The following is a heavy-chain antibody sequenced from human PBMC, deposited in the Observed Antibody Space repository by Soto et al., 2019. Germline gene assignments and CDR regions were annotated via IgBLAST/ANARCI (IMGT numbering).Heavy chain of an antibody. V-gene: IGHV1-69*01. CDR2: IIPIFGTA. Sequence: QVQLVQSGAEVKKPGSSVKVSCKASGGTFSSYAISWARQARGQGLEWMGGIIPIFGTANYAQKFQGRVTITADESTSTAYMELSSLRSEDTAVYYGARDFVAPPRRGYYYYYGLDVWGQGTTVTVSS. CDR3: ARDFVAPPRRGYYYYYGLDV. D-gene: IGHD2-21*01. J-gene: IGHJ6*02. CDR1: GGTFSSYA.